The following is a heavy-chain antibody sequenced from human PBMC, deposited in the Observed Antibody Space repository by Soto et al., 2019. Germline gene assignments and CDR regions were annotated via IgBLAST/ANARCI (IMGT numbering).Heavy chain of an antibody. CDR1: GFTFSSYG. CDR3: ARDPLWGTAMVLWYFDL. Sequence: PGGSLRLSCAASGFTFSSYGMHWVRQAPGKGLEWVSAISGSGGSTYYADSVKGRFTISRDNAKNSLYLQMNSLRAEDTAVYFCARDPLWGTAMVLWYFDLWGRGTLVTVSS. V-gene: IGHV3-21*01. D-gene: IGHD5-18*01. J-gene: IGHJ2*01. CDR2: ISGSGGST.